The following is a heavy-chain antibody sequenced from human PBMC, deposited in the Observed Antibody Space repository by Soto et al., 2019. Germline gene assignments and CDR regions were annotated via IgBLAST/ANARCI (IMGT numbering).Heavy chain of an antibody. CDR2: ISYDGSNK. J-gene: IGHJ4*02. CDR1: GFTFSSYA. Sequence: GGSLRLSCAASGFTFSSYAMHWVRQAPGKGLEWVAVISYDGSNKYYADSVKGRFTISRDNSKNTLYLQMNSLRAEDTAVYYCARATGAYGDYVYFDYWGQGTLVTVSS. D-gene: IGHD4-17*01. CDR3: ARATGAYGDYVYFDY. V-gene: IGHV3-30-3*01.